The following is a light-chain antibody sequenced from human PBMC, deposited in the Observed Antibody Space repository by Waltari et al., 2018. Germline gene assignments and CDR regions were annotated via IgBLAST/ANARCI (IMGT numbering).Light chain of an antibody. CDR2: QDV. Sequence: SYELTQPPSVSVSPGPTPNISCSGNKLGDKYVCWYHQKPGQSPVLVIYQDVKRPSGIPERFSGSNSGNTATLTISGTQAMDEADYYCQTWDSTYVVFGGGTTLTVL. J-gene: IGLJ2*01. V-gene: IGLV3-1*01. CDR1: KLGDKY. CDR3: QTWDSTYVV.